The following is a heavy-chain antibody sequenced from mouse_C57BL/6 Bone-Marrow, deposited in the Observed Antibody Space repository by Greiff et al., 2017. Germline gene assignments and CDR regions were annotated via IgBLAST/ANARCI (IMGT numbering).Heavy chain of an antibody. CDR2: IYPGDGDT. CDR3: ARGYYGSPFAY. D-gene: IGHD1-1*01. Sequence: VQLQQSGAELVTPGASVKISCKASGYAFSSYWMNWVKQRPGEGLEWIGQIYPGDGDTNYNGKFKGKATLTADKSSSTAYMQLSSLTSEDSAVYFCARGYYGSPFAYWGQGTLVTVSA. J-gene: IGHJ3*01. V-gene: IGHV1-80*01. CDR1: GYAFSSYW.